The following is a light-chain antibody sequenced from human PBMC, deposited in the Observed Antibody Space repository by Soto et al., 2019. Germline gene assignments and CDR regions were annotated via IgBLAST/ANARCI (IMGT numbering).Light chain of an antibody. J-gene: IGKJ2*02. Sequence: DIVMTQSPLSLPVTPGEPASISCRSSQSLLHSNGYNYLDWYLQKPGQSPQLLIYLGSNRSSGVPDRFSGSGSGTHFTLKISRVEAEDVGVYYCMQALQTPCTFGQGTKLEIK. CDR2: LGS. CDR1: QSLLHSNGYNY. V-gene: IGKV2-28*01. CDR3: MQALQTPCT.